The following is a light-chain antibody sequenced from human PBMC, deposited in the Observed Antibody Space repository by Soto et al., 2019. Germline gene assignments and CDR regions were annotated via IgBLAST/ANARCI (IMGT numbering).Light chain of an antibody. CDR3: QQYNSYSWT. CDR1: QSISTW. CDR2: DVS. J-gene: IGKJ1*01. Sequence: DIQMTQSPSTLSASVGDRVTITCRASQSISTWLAWYQQKPGKAPKVLIYDVSRLESGVPPRFSGSGSGTEFTLTISSLQPADFATYDCQQYNSYSWTFGQGTKVEIK. V-gene: IGKV1-5*01.